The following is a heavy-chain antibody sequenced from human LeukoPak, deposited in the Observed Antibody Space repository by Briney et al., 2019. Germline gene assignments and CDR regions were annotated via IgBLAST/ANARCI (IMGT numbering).Heavy chain of an antibody. CDR2: IYYSGST. Sequence: SETLSLTCTVSGGSISSYYWSWIPQPPGKGLEWIGYIYYSGSTNHNPSLKSRVTISVDTSKNQFSLKLSSVTAADTAVYYCARDGANYYMDVWGKGTTVTVSS. V-gene: IGHV4-59*01. J-gene: IGHJ6*03. D-gene: IGHD3-16*01. CDR3: ARDGANYYMDV. CDR1: GGSISSYY.